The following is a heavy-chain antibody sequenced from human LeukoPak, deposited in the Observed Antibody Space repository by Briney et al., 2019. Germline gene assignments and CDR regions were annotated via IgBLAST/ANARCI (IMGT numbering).Heavy chain of an antibody. D-gene: IGHD5-18*01. Sequence: SVKVSCKASGGTFSSYAISWVRQAPGQGLEWMGGIIPIFGTANYAQKFQGRVTITTDESTSTAYMELSSLRSEDTAVYYCAASGYSRNDYYYYLDVWGKGTTVTVSS. J-gene: IGHJ6*03. V-gene: IGHV1-69*05. CDR1: GGTFSSYA. CDR2: IIPIFGTA. CDR3: AASGYSRNDYYYYLDV.